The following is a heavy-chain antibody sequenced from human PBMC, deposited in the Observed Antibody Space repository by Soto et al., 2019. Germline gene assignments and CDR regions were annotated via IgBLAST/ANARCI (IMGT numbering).Heavy chain of an antibody. J-gene: IGHJ6*02. CDR3: ARVGAPYYYYYYGMDV. V-gene: IGHV4-34*01. Sequence: SETLSLTCAVYGGSFSGYYWSWIRQPPGKGLEWIGEINHSGSTNYNPSLKSRVTISVDTSKNQFSLKLSSVTAADTAVYYCARVGAPYYYYYYGMDVWGQGTTVT. CDR1: GGSFSGYY. D-gene: IGHD3-3*01. CDR2: INHSGST.